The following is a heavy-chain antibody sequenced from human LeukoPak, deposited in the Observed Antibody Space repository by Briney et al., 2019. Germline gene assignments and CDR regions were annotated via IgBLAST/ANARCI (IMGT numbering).Heavy chain of an antibody. CDR2: ISGSGGST. V-gene: IGHV3-23*01. CDR3: AKDPKRYDPSDY. CDR1: GFAFSSYA. D-gene: IGHD3-16*01. J-gene: IGHJ4*02. Sequence: GGSLRLSCAASGFAFSSYAMSWVRQAPGKGLEWVSAISGSGGSTYYADSVKGRFTISRDNSKNTLYLQMNSLRVEDTAVYYCAKDPKRYDPSDYWGQGTLVTVSS.